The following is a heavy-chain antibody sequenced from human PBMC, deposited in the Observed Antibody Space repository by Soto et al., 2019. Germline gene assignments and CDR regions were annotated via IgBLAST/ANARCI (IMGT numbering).Heavy chain of an antibody. V-gene: IGHV1-58*01. J-gene: IGHJ3*02. Sequence: SVKVSCKASGFTFTSSAVQWVRQARGQRVEWIGWNVVGSGNTNYAQKFQERVTITRDMSTSTAYMELSSLRSEDTAVYYCAAGIGAPVAFDIWGQGTMVTVS. D-gene: IGHD4-17*01. CDR1: GFTFTSSA. CDR3: AAGIGAPVAFDI. CDR2: NVVGSGNT.